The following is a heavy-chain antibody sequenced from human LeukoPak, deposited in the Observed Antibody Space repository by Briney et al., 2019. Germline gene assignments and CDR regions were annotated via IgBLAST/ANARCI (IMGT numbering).Heavy chain of an antibody. CDR3: AKGPLIEVTGTTWDY. V-gene: IGHV3-23*01. CDR1: GFIFSNYA. CDR2: ISGSGSST. Sequence: GGSLRLSCAASGFIFSNYAMSWVRQAPGKGLEWVSAISGSGSSTYYADSVKGRFTISRDTSKITLYLQMSSLRAEDTAVYYCAKGPLIEVTGTTWDYWGQGTLVTVSS. D-gene: IGHD6-19*01. J-gene: IGHJ4*02.